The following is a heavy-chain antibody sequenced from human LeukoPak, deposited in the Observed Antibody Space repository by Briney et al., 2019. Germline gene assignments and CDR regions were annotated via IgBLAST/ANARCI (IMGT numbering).Heavy chain of an antibody. D-gene: IGHD3-9*01. CDR3: ARGSPRNYDILTGYYRYYGMDV. J-gene: IGHJ6*02. V-gene: IGHV1-18*01. Sequence: ASVKVSCKASGYTFTSYGISWVRQAPGQGLEWMGWISAYNGNTNYAQKLQGRVTMTTDTSTSTAYVELRSLRSDDTAVYYCARGSPRNYDILTGYYRYYGMDVWGQGTTVTVSS. CDR2: ISAYNGNT. CDR1: GYTFTSYG.